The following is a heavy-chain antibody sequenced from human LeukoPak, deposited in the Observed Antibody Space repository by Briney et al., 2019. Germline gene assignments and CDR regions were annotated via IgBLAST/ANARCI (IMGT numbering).Heavy chain of an antibody. D-gene: IGHD6-13*01. V-gene: IGHV3-9*01. CDR3: AKDLKSWYHYYAMDV. CDR2: ISWNSGNI. Sequence: GGSLRLSCAASGFTFDDYAMHWVRQAPGKGLEWVSGISWNSGNIGYADSVKGRFTISRDNAKNSQYLQMNSLRAEDTALYYCAKDLKSWYHYYAMDVWGQGTTVTVSS. J-gene: IGHJ6*02. CDR1: GFTFDDYA.